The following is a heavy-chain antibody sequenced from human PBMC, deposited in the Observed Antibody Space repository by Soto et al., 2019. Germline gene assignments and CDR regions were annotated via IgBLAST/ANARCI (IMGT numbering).Heavy chain of an antibody. CDR2: IIPIFGTA. D-gene: IGHD3-16*01. V-gene: IGHV1-69*01. CDR3: ARELGEEEWGGNWFDP. CDR1: GGTFSSYA. J-gene: IGHJ5*02. Sequence: QGQLVQSGAEVKKPGSSVKVSCKASGGTFSSYAISWVRQAPGQGLEWMGGIIPIFGTANYAQKFQGRVTITADESTSTAYRELSSLRSEDTAVYYCARELGEEEWGGNWFDPWGQGTLVTVSS.